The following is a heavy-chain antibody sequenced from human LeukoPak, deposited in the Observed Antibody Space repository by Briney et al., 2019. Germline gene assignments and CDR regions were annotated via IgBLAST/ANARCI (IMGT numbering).Heavy chain of an antibody. CDR3: VKNSGWYRLDC. D-gene: IGHD6-13*01. V-gene: IGHV3-7*03. J-gene: IGHJ4*02. CDR2: IKEDGSEK. Sequence: GGSLRLSCAASGLTFSNYWMTWVRQAPGKGLEWVADIKEDGSEKYYVDSVKGRSTISRDNAKNSLFLQMDSLRSEDTAVYYRVKNSGWYRLDCWGQGTLVTVSS. CDR1: GLTFSNYW.